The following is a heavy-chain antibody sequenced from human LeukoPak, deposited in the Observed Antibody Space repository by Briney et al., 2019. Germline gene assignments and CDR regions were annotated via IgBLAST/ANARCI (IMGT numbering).Heavy chain of an antibody. J-gene: IGHJ4*02. CDR2: IKSKADGGTT. CDR1: GFTFSNAW. V-gene: IGHV3-15*05. CDR3: ARDLSRYFDY. D-gene: IGHD3-3*02. Sequence: GGSLRLSCAASGFTFSNAWMSWVRQAPGKGLEWVGRIKSKADGGTTDHATSVKGRSIISRDDSKNTLYLQMSSLKTEDTAVYYCARDLSRYFDYWGQGTLVTVSS.